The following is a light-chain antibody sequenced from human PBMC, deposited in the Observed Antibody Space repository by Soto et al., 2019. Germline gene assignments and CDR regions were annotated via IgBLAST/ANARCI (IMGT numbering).Light chain of an antibody. CDR2: SAS. J-gene: IGKJ1*01. Sequence: IQLTHSPSTRSASAGDRDTISCRASQSISVWLAWYQQKAGQAPRLLIYSASSRESGVPSRFSGGGSGTDFTLTISSLLAEDFAAYYCQQSYIAPLTFGEGTKVDIK. CDR3: QQSYIAPLT. V-gene: IGKV1-39*01. CDR1: QSISVW.